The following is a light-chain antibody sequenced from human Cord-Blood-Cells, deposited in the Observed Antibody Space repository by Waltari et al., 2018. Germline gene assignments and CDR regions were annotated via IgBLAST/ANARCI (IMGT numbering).Light chain of an antibody. CDR2: EGS. CDR1: STYVGSYNL. Sequence: QSALTQPASVSGSPGQSITLSSTGTSTYVGSYNLVSWYQQHPGKAPKLMIYEGSKRPSGVSNRFSGSKSGNTASLTISGLQAEDEADYYCCSYAGSSTWVFGGGTKLTVL. J-gene: IGLJ3*02. V-gene: IGLV2-23*01. CDR3: CSYAGSSTWV.